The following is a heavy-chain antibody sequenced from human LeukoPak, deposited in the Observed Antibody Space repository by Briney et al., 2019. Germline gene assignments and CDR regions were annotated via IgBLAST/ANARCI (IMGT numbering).Heavy chain of an antibody. CDR2: INPSGGST. D-gene: IGHD1-7*01. CDR3: ATSTPRNWNYAH. J-gene: IGHJ4*02. Sequence: ASVKVSCKASGYTFTSYYMHWVRQAPGQGLEWMGIINPSGGSTSYAQKFQGRVTMTRDTSTGTVYMELSSLRSEDTAVYYCATSTPRNWNYAHWGQGTLVTVSS. CDR1: GYTFTSYY. V-gene: IGHV1-46*01.